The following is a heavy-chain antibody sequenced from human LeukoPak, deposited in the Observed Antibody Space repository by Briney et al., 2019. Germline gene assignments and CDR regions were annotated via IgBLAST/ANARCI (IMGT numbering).Heavy chain of an antibody. V-gene: IGHV3-15*05. CDR3: LRYLGITDIDD. CDR2: IKPRSHGGTT. J-gene: IGHJ4*02. CDR1: GFTFSKDW. D-gene: IGHD3-9*01. Sequence: GGSLRLSCAASGFTFSKDWMNWVRQAPGKGLEWIARIKPRSHGGTTEYTATVNGRLAITREDSENRLYLQMNSLKSEYTAAYRGLRYLGITDIDDWGQGTPVTVSS.